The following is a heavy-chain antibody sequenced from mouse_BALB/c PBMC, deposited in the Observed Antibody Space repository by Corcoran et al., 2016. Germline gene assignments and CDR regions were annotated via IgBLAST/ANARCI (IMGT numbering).Heavy chain of an antibody. Sequence: EVQLQQSGPELVKPGASVKMSCKASGYTFTSYVMHWVKQKPGQGLEWIGYINPYNDGTKYNEKFKGKATLTSDKSSSTAYMELSSLTSEDSAVYSCARTEEYEGYYAMDDWGQGTSVTVSS. V-gene: IGHV1S136*01. CDR2: INPYNDGT. J-gene: IGHJ4*01. CDR1: GYTFTSYV. D-gene: IGHD2-14*01. CDR3: ARTEEYEGYYAMDD.